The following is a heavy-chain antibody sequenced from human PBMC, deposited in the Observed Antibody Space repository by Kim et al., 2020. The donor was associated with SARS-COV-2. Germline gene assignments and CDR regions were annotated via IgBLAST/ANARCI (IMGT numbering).Heavy chain of an antibody. CDR3: ASTQGGY. Sequence: YSGSTYYNPSLKSRVTISVDTSKNQFSLKLSSVTAADTAVYYCASTQGGYWGQGTLVTVSS. V-gene: IGHV4-39*01. CDR2: YSGST. J-gene: IGHJ4*02. D-gene: IGHD3-16*01.